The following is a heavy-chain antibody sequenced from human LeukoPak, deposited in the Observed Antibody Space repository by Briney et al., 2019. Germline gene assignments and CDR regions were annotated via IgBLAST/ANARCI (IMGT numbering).Heavy chain of an antibody. CDR1: GFTFSSYA. CDR3: ATPGNTGTTGELDH. CDR2: ISGSGGST. Sequence: GGSLRLSCAASGFTFSSYAMSWVRQAPGKGLEWVSAISGSGGSTYYADSVKDRFTISRDNSKNTLYLQMNSLRAEDTAVYYCATPGNTGTTGELDHWGQGTLVTVSS. D-gene: IGHD1-1*01. V-gene: IGHV3-23*01. J-gene: IGHJ5*02.